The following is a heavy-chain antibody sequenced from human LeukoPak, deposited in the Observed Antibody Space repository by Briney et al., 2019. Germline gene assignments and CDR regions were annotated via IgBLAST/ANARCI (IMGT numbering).Heavy chain of an antibody. Sequence: SETLSLTCTVSGGSISSSSYYWGWIRQPPGKGLEWTGSIYYSGSTYYNPSLRSRVTISVDTSKNQFSLKLSSVTAADTALYYCARWPYDSSPEWAFDIWGQGTMVTVSA. CDR3: ARWPYDSSPEWAFDI. D-gene: IGHD3-22*01. CDR1: GGSISSSSYY. CDR2: IYYSGST. J-gene: IGHJ3*02. V-gene: IGHV4-39*07.